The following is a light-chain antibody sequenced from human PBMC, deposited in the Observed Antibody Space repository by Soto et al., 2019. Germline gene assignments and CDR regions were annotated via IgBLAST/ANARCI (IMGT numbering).Light chain of an antibody. CDR3: HQYGTLYT. CDR2: GAS. V-gene: IGKV3-20*01. CDR1: QSVSSSY. J-gene: IGKJ2*01. Sequence: EIVLTQSPGTLSLSPGERATLSCRASQSVSSSYLAWYQQKPGQAPRLLIYGASSRATGIPDRFSGSGSGTDFTLTISRLEPEDFAVYYCHQYGTLYTFGQGPTLEIK.